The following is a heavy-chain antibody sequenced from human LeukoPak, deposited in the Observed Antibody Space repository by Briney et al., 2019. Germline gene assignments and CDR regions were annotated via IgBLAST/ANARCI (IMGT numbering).Heavy chain of an antibody. V-gene: IGHV3-23*01. CDR2: ISGSGGST. J-gene: IGHJ4*02. D-gene: IGHD2/OR15-2a*01. CDR3: AKMADSLYSYVDY. Sequence: PRGSLRRSSAASGFTFSSYAMSWVRPGPGKGLEWGSAISGSGGSTYYADSVKGRFTISRDNSKNTLYLQMNSLRTEDTAVYYCAKMADSLYSYVDYWGQGTLVTVSS. CDR1: GFTFSSYA.